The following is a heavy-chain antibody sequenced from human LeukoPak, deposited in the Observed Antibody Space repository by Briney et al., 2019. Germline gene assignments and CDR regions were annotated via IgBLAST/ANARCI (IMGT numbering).Heavy chain of an antibody. CDR1: GGSIRNSY. CDR3: ARDVAPDGTEYFDY. CDR2: IYFTGST. V-gene: IGHV4-59*01. Sequence: PSETLSLTCTVSGGSIRNSYWSWIRQPPGKGLEWIGYIYFTGSTSYNPSLKSRVTISVDTSKNQFSLKLSSVTAADTAVYYCARDVAPDGTEYFDYWGQGTLVTVSS. J-gene: IGHJ4*02. D-gene: IGHD1-14*01.